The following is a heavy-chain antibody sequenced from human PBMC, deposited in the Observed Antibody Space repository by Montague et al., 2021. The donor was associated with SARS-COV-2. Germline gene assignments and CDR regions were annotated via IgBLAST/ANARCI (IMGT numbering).Heavy chain of an antibody. J-gene: IGHJ4*02. CDR3: ARGTRVVGITPGFRY. D-gene: IGHD2-21*01. Sequence: SETLSLTCAVYRGSFPIFSWGWIRQSPGKGLEWIGEIYHRGNTNYNPSLKSRVTISVDTSKNQFSLNLTSVTAADTAIYYCARGTRVVGITPGFRYWGQGTQVAVSS. V-gene: IGHV4-34*01. CDR1: RGSFPIFS. CDR2: IYHRGNT.